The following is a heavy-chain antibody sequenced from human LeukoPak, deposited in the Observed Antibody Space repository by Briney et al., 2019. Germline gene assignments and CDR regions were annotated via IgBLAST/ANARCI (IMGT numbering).Heavy chain of an antibody. CDR2: INAGNGNT. CDR1: GYTFTSYA. CDR3: ARAPFFPGTFDY. V-gene: IGHV1-3*03. D-gene: IGHD1-7*01. J-gene: IGHJ4*02. Sequence: ASVKVSCKASGYTFTSYAMHWVRQAPGQRLEWMGWINAGNGNTKYSQEFQGRVTITRDTSASTAYMELSSLRSEDMAVYYCARAPFFPGTFDYWGQGTLVTVSS.